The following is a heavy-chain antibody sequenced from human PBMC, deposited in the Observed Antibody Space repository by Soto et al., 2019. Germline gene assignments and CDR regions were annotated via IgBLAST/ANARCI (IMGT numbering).Heavy chain of an antibody. CDR1: GFTFSSYW. V-gene: IGHV3-7*01. J-gene: IGHJ6*02. D-gene: IGHD6-13*01. Sequence: EVQLVESGGGLVQPGGSLRLSCAASGFTFSSYWMSWVRQAPVKGLEWVGNIKQAGSEKNYVDFVEGRFTISRDNAENSLYLKMNSLRAEDTAVYYCARIASAGRGWDVWGQGTTVVVSS. CDR3: ARIASAGRGWDV. CDR2: IKQAGSEK.